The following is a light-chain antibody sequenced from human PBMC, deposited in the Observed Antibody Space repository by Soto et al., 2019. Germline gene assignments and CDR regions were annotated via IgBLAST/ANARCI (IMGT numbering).Light chain of an antibody. CDR2: SAS. Sequence: IQMTQSPSSLSASVGDRVTVNCRTSENSASYVSWFQQRPGKAPNLLIYSASTLHTGVSSRFSGNGSGTHFTLTDERLQAEAVATYYCHQTFSLPYTFGQGTKVEI. J-gene: IGKJ2*01. V-gene: IGKV1-39*01. CDR1: ENSASY. CDR3: HQTFSLPYT.